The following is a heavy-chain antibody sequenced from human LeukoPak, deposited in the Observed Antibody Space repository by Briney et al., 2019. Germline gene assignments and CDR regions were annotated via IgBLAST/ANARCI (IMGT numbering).Heavy chain of an antibody. CDR2: IGTAGDT. J-gene: IGHJ6*03. D-gene: IGHD4-11*01. CDR1: GFTFSSYD. CDR3: AREGFASNLNYYYYYMDV. Sequence: PGGSLRLSCAASGFTFSSYDMHWVRQATGKGLEWVSAIGTAGDTYYPGSVKGRFTISRENAKNSLYLQMNSLRAGDTAVYYCAREGFASNLNYYYYYMDVWGKGTTVTVSS. V-gene: IGHV3-13*01.